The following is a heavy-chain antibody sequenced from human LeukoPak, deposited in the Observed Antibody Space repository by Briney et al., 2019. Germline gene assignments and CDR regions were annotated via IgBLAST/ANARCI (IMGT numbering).Heavy chain of an antibody. CDR3: ARGSRGYSNWFDP. D-gene: IGHD6-25*01. V-gene: IGHV4-39*01. J-gene: IGHJ5*02. CDR1: GDSISGSSYY. CDR2: IYYSGST. Sequence: PSETLSLTCTVSGDSISGSSYYWGWIRQPPGKGLEWIGSIYYSGSTYYNPSLKSRVTISVDTSKNQFSLKLSSVTAADTAVYYCARGSRGYSNWFDPWGQGTLVTVSS.